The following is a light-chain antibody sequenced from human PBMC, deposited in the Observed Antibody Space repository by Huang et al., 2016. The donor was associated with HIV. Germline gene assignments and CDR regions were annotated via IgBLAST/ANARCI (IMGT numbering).Light chain of an antibody. J-gene: IGKJ4*01. CDR1: QSVLYSSNNKNY. V-gene: IGKV4-1*01. Sequence: DIVMTQSPDSLAVSLGDRATINCKSSQSVLYSSNNKNYLAWYQQKPGQPPKLLIYWAATRESGVPDRFSGSGSGTDFTLTISSLQAEDVAVYYCQQYFSIPLTFGGGTKVEIK. CDR2: WAA. CDR3: QQYFSIPLT.